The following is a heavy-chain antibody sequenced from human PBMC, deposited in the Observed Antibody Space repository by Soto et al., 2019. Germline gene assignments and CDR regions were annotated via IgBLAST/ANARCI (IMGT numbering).Heavy chain of an antibody. CDR1: GGSITSYY. J-gene: IGHJ6*02. D-gene: IGHD3-3*01. Sequence: TSETLSLTCTVSGGSITSYYWSWIRQPPGKGLEWIGYIHYSGTTKYNPSLKSRVTISVDTSKNQFSLKLSSVTAADTAVYYCARDTEYYDFRSGYYSPDYYYYGMDVWGQGTTVTVSS. CDR3: ARDTEYYDFRSGYYSPDYYYYGMDV. CDR2: IHYSGTT. V-gene: IGHV4-59*01.